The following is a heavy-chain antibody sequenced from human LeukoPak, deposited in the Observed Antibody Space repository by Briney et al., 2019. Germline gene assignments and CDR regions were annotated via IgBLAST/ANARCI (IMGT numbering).Heavy chain of an antibody. J-gene: IGHJ4*02. D-gene: IGHD6-13*01. Sequence: GGSLRLSCAASGFTFSSYWMSWVRQAPGKGLEWVANIKQDGSGKYYVDSVKGRFTISRDNAKNSLYLQMNSLRAEDTAVYYCARDNREQQLVPPTFDYWGQGTLVTVSS. CDR3: ARDNREQQLVPPTFDY. V-gene: IGHV3-7*01. CDR1: GFTFSSYW. CDR2: IKQDGSGK.